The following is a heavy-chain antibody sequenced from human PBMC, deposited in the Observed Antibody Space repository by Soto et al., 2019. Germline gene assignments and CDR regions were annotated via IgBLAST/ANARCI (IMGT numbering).Heavy chain of an antibody. CDR1: GYTFTNYG. Sequence: QVQLVQSGAEVKKPGASVKVPCKASGYTFTNYGISWVRQAPGQGLEWMGWINSYNGITNNAQNFQGRVTMTTHTSTNTAYMELRSLRSDDTAVYSCARDRQNYGSFDYWGQGTLVTVSS. J-gene: IGHJ4*02. V-gene: IGHV1-18*01. D-gene: IGHD4-17*01. CDR3: ARDRQNYGSFDY. CDR2: INSYNGIT.